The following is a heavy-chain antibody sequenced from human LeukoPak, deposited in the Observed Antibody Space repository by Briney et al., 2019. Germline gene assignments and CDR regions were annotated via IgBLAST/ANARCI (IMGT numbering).Heavy chain of an antibody. CDR1: GFTFSNYG. CDR3: AKGRVHGAPYAMDV. CDR2: TSYDGSNK. V-gene: IGHV3-30*18. Sequence: HPGGSLRLSCAASGFTFSNYGMHWVRQAPGKGLEWVAVTSYDGSNKYYADSVKGRFTISRDNSKNTLFLQMNSLRAEDTAVYSCAKGRVHGAPYAMDVWGQGTTVTVSS. D-gene: IGHD1-26*01. J-gene: IGHJ6*02.